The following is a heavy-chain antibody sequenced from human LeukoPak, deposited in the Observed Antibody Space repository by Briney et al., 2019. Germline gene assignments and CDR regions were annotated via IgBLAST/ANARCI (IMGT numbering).Heavy chain of an antibody. CDR3: ARGVWYSSGWYFKAGPHHWFDP. CDR1: GYTFTGYY. J-gene: IGHJ5*02. Sequence: GASVKVSCKASGYTFTGYYMHWVRQAPGQGLEWMGWINPNSGGTNYAQKFQGRVTMTRDTSISTAYMELSRLRSDDTAVYYCARGVWYSSGWYFKAGPHHWFDPWGQGTLVTVSS. V-gene: IGHV1-2*02. CDR2: INPNSGGT. D-gene: IGHD6-19*01.